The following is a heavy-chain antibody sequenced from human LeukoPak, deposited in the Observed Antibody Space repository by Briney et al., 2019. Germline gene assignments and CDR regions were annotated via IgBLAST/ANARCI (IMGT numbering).Heavy chain of an antibody. J-gene: IGHJ4*02. CDR1: GGSISSYY. Sequence: PSETLSLTCTVSGGSISSYYWSWIRQPPGKGLEWIGYIYYSGSTNYNPSLKSRVTISVDTSKNQFSLKLSSVTAADTAVYYCARAAWHSGSYYFDYWGQGTLVTVSS. CDR2: IYYSGST. V-gene: IGHV4-59*01. CDR3: ARAAWHSGSYYFDY. D-gene: IGHD1-26*01.